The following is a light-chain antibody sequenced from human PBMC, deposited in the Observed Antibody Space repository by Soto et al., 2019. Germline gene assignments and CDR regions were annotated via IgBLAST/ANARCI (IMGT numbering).Light chain of an antibody. CDR1: SSNIGAGYE. J-gene: IGLJ1*01. V-gene: IGLV1-40*01. Sequence: QSVLTQPPSVSEAPGQRVTISCTGSSSNIGAGYEAHWYQQVPGTAPKLLIYENNNRPSGVPDRCSGSKSGTSASLAITGLQAEDEAEYYCLSYDSSLSGYVFGTGTKVTVL. CDR3: LSYDSSLSGYV. CDR2: ENN.